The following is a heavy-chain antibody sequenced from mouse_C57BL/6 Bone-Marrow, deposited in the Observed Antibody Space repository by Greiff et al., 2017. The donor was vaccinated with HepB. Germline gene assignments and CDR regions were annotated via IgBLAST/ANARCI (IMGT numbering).Heavy chain of an antibody. D-gene: IGHD2-4*01. CDR3: ARFGGGDYGDYFDY. CDR1: GYAFSSYW. J-gene: IGHJ2*01. Sequence: QVHVKQSGAELVKPGASVKISCKASGYAFSSYWMNWVKQRPGKGLEWIGQIYPGDGDTNYNGKFKGKATLTADKSSSTAYMQLSSLTSEDSAVYFCARFGGGDYGDYFDYWGQGTTLTVSS. CDR2: IYPGDGDT. V-gene: IGHV1-80*01.